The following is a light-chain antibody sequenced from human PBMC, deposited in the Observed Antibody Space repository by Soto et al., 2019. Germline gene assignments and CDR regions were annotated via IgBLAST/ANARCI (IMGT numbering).Light chain of an antibody. CDR1: SSNIGNNF. V-gene: IGLV1-47*01. Sequence: QLVLTQPPSASGTPGQRVTISCSGSSSNIGNNFLSWYQHLPGTAPKLLIYRDSQWPSGVPDRFSGSKSGTSASLAISGLRSEDAGDYYCAVWDDSLRGVVFGGGTKVTVL. J-gene: IGLJ2*01. CDR2: RDS. CDR3: AVWDDSLRGVV.